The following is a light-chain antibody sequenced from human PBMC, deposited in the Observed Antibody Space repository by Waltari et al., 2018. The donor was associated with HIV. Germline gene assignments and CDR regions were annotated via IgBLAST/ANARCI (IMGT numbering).Light chain of an antibody. Sequence: DIVLTQTPLPLPVIVGQPASISCRSSQSLVYSDGSTSLSWFHQRPGQPTRLLFWKISNRVSGVPDRFTGSGAGTYFTLKIDRVEAEDVGVYYCMSSVRFPYTFGRGTKLEIK. CDR1: QSLVYSDGSTS. V-gene: IGKV2-24*01. J-gene: IGKJ2*01. CDR3: MSSVRFPYT. CDR2: KIS.